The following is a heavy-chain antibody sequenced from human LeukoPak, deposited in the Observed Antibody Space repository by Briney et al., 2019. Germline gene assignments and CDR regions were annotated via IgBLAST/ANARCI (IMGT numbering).Heavy chain of an antibody. D-gene: IGHD5-12*01. CDR3: AKESDSGYHSEGPKN. CDR2: VRNDGSNE. J-gene: IGHJ4*02. CDR1: GFALSDYG. V-gene: IGHV3-30*02. Sequence: GGSLRLSCAASGFALSDYGMHWVRQAPGKGLEWVAFVRNDGSNEYYVGSVKGRFTISRDKSKNTLYLQMNSLRAEDTAVYSCAKESDSGYHSEGPKNWGLGTLVTVSS.